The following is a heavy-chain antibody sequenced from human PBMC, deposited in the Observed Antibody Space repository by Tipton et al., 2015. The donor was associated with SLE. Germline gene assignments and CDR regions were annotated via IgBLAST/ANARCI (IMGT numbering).Heavy chain of an antibody. CDR1: GFTLSNYS. D-gene: IGHD4-23*01. J-gene: IGHJ3*02. CDR2: VSSSSSYI. CDR3: ARVDGGNSAGAFDI. Sequence: SLRLSCAASGFTLSNYSMNWVRQAPGKGLEWVSSVSSSSSYIYYAESVKGRFNISRDNAKNSLYLQMNSLRAEDTAVYFCARVDGGNSAGAFDIWGQGTMVTVSS. V-gene: IGHV3-21*01.